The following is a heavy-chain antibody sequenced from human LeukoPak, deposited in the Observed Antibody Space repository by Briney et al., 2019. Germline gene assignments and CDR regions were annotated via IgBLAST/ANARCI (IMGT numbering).Heavy chain of an antibody. CDR2: INPKSGGT. J-gene: IGHJ2*01. CDR1: GYTFTSYY. Sequence: ASVKVSCKASGYTFTSYYMHWVRQAPGQGLEWMGRINPKSGGTNYAQNFQGRVTMTRDTSISTAYMELSSLTSDATAMYYCARVWNKRGYWYFDRWGRGTLVTVSS. D-gene: IGHD1/OR15-1a*01. V-gene: IGHV1-2*06. CDR3: ARVWNKRGYWYFDR.